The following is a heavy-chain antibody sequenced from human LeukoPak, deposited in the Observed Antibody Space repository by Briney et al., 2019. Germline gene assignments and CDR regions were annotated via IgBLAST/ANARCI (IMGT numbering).Heavy chain of an antibody. CDR3: ARIAAACPLDY. CDR2: IIPIFGTA. Sequence: GASVKVSCKASGGTFSSYAISWVRQAPGQGLEWMGGIIPIFGTANYAQKFQGRVTITADKSTSTAYMELSSLRSEDTAVYYCARIAAACPLDYWGQGTLVTVSS. CDR1: GGTFSSYA. D-gene: IGHD6-13*01. V-gene: IGHV1-69*06. J-gene: IGHJ4*02.